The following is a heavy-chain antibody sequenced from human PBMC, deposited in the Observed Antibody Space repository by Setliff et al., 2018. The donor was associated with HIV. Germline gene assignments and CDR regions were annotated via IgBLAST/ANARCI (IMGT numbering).Heavy chain of an antibody. V-gene: IGHV1-69*06. Sequence: SVKVSCKASGDTFNSEVITWVRQAPGQGLEWMGGILPMSGTTKYAEKFQGRLTITSDKSTNSVYMEMTSLRSEDTAVYYCAKADPRTTLGFCSGGNCYTGQFFYAMDVWGQGTTVTVPS. CDR1: GDTFNSEV. CDR3: AKADPRTTLGFCSGGNCYTGQFFYAMDV. J-gene: IGHJ6*02. D-gene: IGHD2-15*01. CDR2: ILPMSGTT.